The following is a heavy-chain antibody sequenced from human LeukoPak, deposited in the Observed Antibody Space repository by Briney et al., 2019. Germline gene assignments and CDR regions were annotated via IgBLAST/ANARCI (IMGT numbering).Heavy chain of an antibody. CDR2: IQHGGGNQ. J-gene: IGHJ4*02. D-gene: IGHD6-19*01. CDR3: AKREAVAAMSDFDY. CDR1: GFILKNYY. V-gene: IGHV3-30*02. Sequence: PGGSLRLSCAASGFILKNYYMHWVRQAPGKGLEWVASIQHGGGNQYYVDSVKGRFTISRDNSKNTLYLQMNSLRTEDTAVYYCAKREAVAAMSDFDYWGQGTLVTVSS.